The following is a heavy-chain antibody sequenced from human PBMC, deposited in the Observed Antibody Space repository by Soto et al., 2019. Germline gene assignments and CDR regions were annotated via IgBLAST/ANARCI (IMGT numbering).Heavy chain of an antibody. CDR3: ARGIQWRYGMDV. CDR1: GFTFTNHW. D-gene: IGHD6-19*01. V-gene: IGHV3-74*01. Sequence: EVQLVESGGGRVQPGGSLRLSCAATGFTFTNHWMHWVRQAPEKGLVWVSRINSDGITTFYADSVRGRFTISRDTARTRVFLQMNSLRGEDTGVYYCARGIQWRYGMDVWGQGTTVTVSS. J-gene: IGHJ6*02. CDR2: INSDGITT.